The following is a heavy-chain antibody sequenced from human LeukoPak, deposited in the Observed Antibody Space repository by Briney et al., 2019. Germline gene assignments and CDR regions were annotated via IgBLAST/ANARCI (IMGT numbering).Heavy chain of an antibody. D-gene: IGHD6-13*01. CDR3: ARGGGSSSWYLSDY. J-gene: IGHJ4*02. Sequence: GGSLRLSCAASGFTFSSYSMNWVRQAPGKGLEWVSFISSSSSYIYYADSVKGRFTISRDNAKNSLYLQMNSLRAEDTAVYYCARGGGSSSWYLSDYWGQGTLVTVSS. V-gene: IGHV3-21*01. CDR2: ISSSSSYI. CDR1: GFTFSSYS.